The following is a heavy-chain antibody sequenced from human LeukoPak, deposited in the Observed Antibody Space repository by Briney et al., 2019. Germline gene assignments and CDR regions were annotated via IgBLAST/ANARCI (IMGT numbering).Heavy chain of an antibody. CDR1: GGSVNNYY. CDR3: ARVSALAVAGHEYYFDY. J-gene: IGHJ4*02. Sequence: SETLSLTCTVSGGSVNNYYWSWVRQPAGKGLEWIGRIYASGTTRYNPSLQSRVTISVDTSKNQFSLKLSSVTAADTAVYYCARVSALAVAGHEYYFDYWGQGTLVTVSS. CDR2: IYASGTT. D-gene: IGHD6-19*01. V-gene: IGHV4-4*07.